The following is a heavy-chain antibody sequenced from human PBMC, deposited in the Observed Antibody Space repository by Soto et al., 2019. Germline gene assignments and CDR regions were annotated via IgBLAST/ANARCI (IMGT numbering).Heavy chain of an antibody. Sequence: GGSLRLSCAASRFTFSTYWMNWVRQAPGKGLEWVASIKHDGSDKYYVDSVKGRFTISRDNAENSLYLQMNSLRAEDTALYYCVRGSPKGYGTSWFDYWGQGTLVTVSS. V-gene: IGHV3-7*01. J-gene: IGHJ4*02. CDR1: RFTFSTYW. CDR3: VRGSPKGYGTSWFDY. D-gene: IGHD6-13*01. CDR2: IKHDGSDK.